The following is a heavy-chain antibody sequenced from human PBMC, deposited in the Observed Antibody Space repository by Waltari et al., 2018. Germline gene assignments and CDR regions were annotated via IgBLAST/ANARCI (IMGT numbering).Heavy chain of an antibody. Sequence: QLRLQESGPGLVKPSGTLSLSCAVSGDSVSSTYWWSWVRQSPQKGLEWIGQVHVSGRSNYSPSFASRFTVSLDTSNKQFDLKMTAATAADTAVYYCARDRGRGLYLDTWGPGTVVTVSP. CDR3: ARDRGRGLYLDT. D-gene: IGHD2-15*01. CDR2: VHVSGRS. CDR1: GDSVSSTYW. J-gene: IGHJ4*02. V-gene: IGHV4-4*02.